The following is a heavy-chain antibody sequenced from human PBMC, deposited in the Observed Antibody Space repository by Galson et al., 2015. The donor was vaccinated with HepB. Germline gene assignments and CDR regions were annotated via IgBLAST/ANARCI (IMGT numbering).Heavy chain of an antibody. CDR1: GFIVSSNY. Sequence: SLRLSCAASGFIVSSNYMSWVRQAPGKGLEWVSVIYSGGSTYYADSVKGRFTISRDTSKNTLDLQMNSLRAEDTAVYYCARYSSRWYWTLDYWGQGALVTVSP. V-gene: IGHV3-53*01. CDR3: ARYSSRWYWTLDY. D-gene: IGHD6-13*01. CDR2: IYSGGST. J-gene: IGHJ4*02.